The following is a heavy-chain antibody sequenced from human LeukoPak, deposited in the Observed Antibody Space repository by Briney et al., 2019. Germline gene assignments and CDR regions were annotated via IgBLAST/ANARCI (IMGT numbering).Heavy chain of an antibody. CDR3: ARGTSGSGWYY. D-gene: IGHD6-19*01. CDR2: ISSSGST. J-gene: IGHJ4*02. V-gene: IGHV4-59*08. Sequence: SETLSLTCTVSGASISSYYWSWIRQPPGKGLEWIGYISSSGSTKYNPSLKSRLTISVDTSKNQFSLKLTSVTAADTAVYYCARGTSGSGWYYWGQGTLVTVSS. CDR1: GASISSYY.